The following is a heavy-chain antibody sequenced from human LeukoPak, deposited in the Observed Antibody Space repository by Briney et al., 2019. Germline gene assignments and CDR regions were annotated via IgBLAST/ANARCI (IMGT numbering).Heavy chain of an antibody. CDR1: GFTFSSYG. CDR3: AKDQGSSFLDY. CDR2: ISYDGSNK. D-gene: IGHD6-6*01. Sequence: GGSLRLSCAASGFTFSSYGMHWVRQAPGKGLEWVAVISYDGSNKYYADSVKGRFTISRDNSKNTLYLQMNSLGAEDTAVYYCAKDQGSSFLDYWGQGTLVTVSS. J-gene: IGHJ4*02. V-gene: IGHV3-30*18.